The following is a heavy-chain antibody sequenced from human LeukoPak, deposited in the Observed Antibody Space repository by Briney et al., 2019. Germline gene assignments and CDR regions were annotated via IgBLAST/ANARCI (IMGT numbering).Heavy chain of an antibody. CDR2: IYYSGST. D-gene: IGHD1-26*01. Sequence: SETLSLTCTVSGGSISSYYWSWIRQPPGKGLEWIGYIYYSGSTNYNPSLKSRVTISVDTSKNQFSLKLSSVTAADTAVYYCARASRSGSYYLPPHYFDYWGQGTLVTVSS. V-gene: IGHV4-59*01. J-gene: IGHJ4*02. CDR3: ARASRSGSYYLPPHYFDY. CDR1: GGSISSYY.